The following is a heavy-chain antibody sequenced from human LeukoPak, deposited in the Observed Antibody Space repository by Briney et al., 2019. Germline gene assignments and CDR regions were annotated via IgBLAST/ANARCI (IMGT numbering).Heavy chain of an antibody. J-gene: IGHJ4*02. CDR1: GYTFSGYH. D-gene: IGHD5-24*01. CDR3: ARDPSSRGNFDY. Sequence: ASVKVSCKASGYTFSGYHMHWVRQAPGQGLEWMGWINPNSGDTNYAQKFQGRVTMTRDMSINTAYVELGRLRSDDTAVYYYARDPSSRGNFDYWGQGTLVTVSS. V-gene: IGHV1-2*02. CDR2: INPNSGDT.